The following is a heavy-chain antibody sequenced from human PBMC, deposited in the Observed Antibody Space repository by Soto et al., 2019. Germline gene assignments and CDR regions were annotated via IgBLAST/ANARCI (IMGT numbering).Heavy chain of an antibody. J-gene: IGHJ4*02. V-gene: IGHV3-21*01. CDR3: AREGGGDLVDY. Sequence: EVQLVESGGGLVKPGGSLRLSCAVSGFTFSSYSMDWVRQAPGKGLEWVSSISRSSSYIYYADSVKGRFTISRDNAKNSRYLQMNSLRAEDTAFYYCAREGGGDLVDYWGQGALVTVSS. CDR2: ISRSSSYI. D-gene: IGHD2-21*02. CDR1: GFTFSSYS.